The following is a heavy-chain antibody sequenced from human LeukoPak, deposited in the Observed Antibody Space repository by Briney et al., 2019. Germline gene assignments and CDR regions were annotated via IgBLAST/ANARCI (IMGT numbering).Heavy chain of an antibody. Sequence: SETLSLTCTVSGGSISSYYWSWIRQPPGKGLEWIGYIYDSGSTNYIPSLKSRVTISVDTSKNQFSLKVSSVTAADTAIYYCARDRWTYMGYQYGMDVWGQGTTVTVSS. D-gene: IGHD3/OR15-3a*01. J-gene: IGHJ6*02. V-gene: IGHV4-59*01. CDR2: IYDSGST. CDR1: GGSISSYY. CDR3: ARDRWTYMGYQYGMDV.